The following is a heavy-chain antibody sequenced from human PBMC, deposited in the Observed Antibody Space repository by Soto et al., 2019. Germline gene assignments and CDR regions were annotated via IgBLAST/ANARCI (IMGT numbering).Heavy chain of an antibody. V-gene: IGHV3-23*01. CDR2: ISGFGGST. Sequence: EVQLLESGGGLVQPGGSLRLSCAGSGFTFSSYGMSWVRQAPGQGLEWVSGISGFGGSTDYANSVKGRFTITRGNSKNTLYLQMTSLRGEDTAVYYCAKDGGRGLYYFDNWGQGTQVTVSP. CDR1: GFTFSSYG. CDR3: AKDGGRGLYYFDN. J-gene: IGHJ4*02. D-gene: IGHD3-16*01.